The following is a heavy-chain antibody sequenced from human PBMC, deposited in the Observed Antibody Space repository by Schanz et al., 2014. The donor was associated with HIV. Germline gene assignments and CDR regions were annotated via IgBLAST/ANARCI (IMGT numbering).Heavy chain of an antibody. J-gene: IGHJ4*02. V-gene: IGHV3-30*18. CDR2: ISSDGGIK. D-gene: IGHD3-10*01. CDR3: AKEGSSFSSTYYDS. CDR1: GFTFSSYG. Sequence: QVHLVESGGGVVQPGRSLRLSCAASGFTFSSYGMHWVRQAPGKGLEWVAVISSDGGIKYYGDFVRGRFTTSRDNSKNTLLLQMNSLGAEDTAVYYCAKEGSSFSSTYYDSWGQGTLVTVSS.